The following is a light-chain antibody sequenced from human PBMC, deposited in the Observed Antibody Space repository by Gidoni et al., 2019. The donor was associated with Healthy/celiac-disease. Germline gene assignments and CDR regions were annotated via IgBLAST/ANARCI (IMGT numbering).Light chain of an antibody. V-gene: IGKV1-39*01. CDR2: AAS. J-gene: IGKJ2*01. CDR1: QSISSY. CDR3: QQSYSTPYT. Sequence: DIQMTQSPSSLSASVGDRVTITCRARQSISSYLNWYQQKPGKAPKLLIYAASSLQSRVPSRFSGIGSGTDFTLTISSLQPEDFATYYCQQSYSTPYTFGQGTKLEIK.